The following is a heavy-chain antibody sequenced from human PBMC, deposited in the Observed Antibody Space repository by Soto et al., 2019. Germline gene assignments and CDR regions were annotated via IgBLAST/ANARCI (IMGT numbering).Heavy chain of an antibody. CDR3: ARPYCTNGVCWIDY. Sequence: SETLSLTCTVSGGSISSSSYYWGWIRQPPGKGLEWIGSIYYSGSTYYNPSLKSRVTISVDTSKNQFSLKLSSVTAADTAVYYCARPYCTNGVCWIDYWGQGTLVTVSS. CDR2: IYYSGST. CDR1: GGSISSSSYY. D-gene: IGHD2-8*01. V-gene: IGHV4-39*01. J-gene: IGHJ4*02.